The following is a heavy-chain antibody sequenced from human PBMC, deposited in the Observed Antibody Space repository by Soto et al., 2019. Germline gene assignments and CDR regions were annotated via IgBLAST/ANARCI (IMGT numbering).Heavy chain of an antibody. CDR1: GGSFSGYY. CDR2: INHSGST. V-gene: IGHV4-34*01. J-gene: IGHJ5*02. D-gene: IGHD2-2*01. CDR3: ARAVVVVPAPPEDWFDP. Sequence: SETLSLTCAVYGGSFSGYYWSWIRQPPGKGLEWIGEINHSGSTNYNPSLKSRVTISVDTSKNQFSLKLSSVTAAGTAVYYCARAVVVVPAPPEDWFDPWGQGTLVTVSS.